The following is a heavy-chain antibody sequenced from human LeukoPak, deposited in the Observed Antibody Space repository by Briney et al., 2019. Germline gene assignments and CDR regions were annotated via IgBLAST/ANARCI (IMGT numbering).Heavy chain of an antibody. J-gene: IGHJ4*02. V-gene: IGHV3-21*01. D-gene: IGHD3-16*02. CDR1: GFTFSSYA. Sequence: GGSLRLSCAASGFTFSSYAMSWVRQAPGKGLEWVSSITSSGAATYYADSVKGRFTISRDNAKNSLYLQMNSLRAEDTAVYYCASFCNGGNNQRRLGELSCLPFDYWGQGTLVTVSS. CDR3: ASFCNGGNNQRRLGELSCLPFDY. CDR2: ITSSGAAT.